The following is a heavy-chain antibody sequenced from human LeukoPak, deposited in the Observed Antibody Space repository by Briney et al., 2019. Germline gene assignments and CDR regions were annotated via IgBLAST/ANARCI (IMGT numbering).Heavy chain of an antibody. V-gene: IGHV1-2*02. CDR1: GHTFTGYY. CDR3: ARGPGVWDFWSGHPYYYYMDV. D-gene: IGHD3-3*01. CDR2: INPNSGGT. Sequence: ASVKVSCKASGHTFTGYYMHWVRQAPGQGLEWMGWINPNSGGTNYAQKFQGRVTMTRDTSISTAYMELSRLRSDDTAVYYCARGPGVWDFWSGHPYYYYMDVWGKGTTVTVSS. J-gene: IGHJ6*03.